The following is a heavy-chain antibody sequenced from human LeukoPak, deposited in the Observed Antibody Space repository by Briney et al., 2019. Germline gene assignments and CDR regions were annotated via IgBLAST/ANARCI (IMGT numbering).Heavy chain of an antibody. D-gene: IGHD1-26*01. CDR1: GYTFTGYY. CDR3: ARVGVGATTRYYYYMDV. CDR2: INPNSGGT. V-gene: IGHV1-2*02. J-gene: IGHJ6*03. Sequence: ASVKVSCKASGYTFTGYYMHWVRQAPGQGLEWMGWINPNSGGTNYAQKFQGRVTMTRDTSISTAYMELSRLRSEDTAVYYCARVGVGATTRYYYYMDVWGKGTTVTVSS.